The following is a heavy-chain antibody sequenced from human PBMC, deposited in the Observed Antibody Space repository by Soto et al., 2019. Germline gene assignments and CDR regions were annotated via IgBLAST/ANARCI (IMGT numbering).Heavy chain of an antibody. D-gene: IGHD3-22*01. J-gene: IGHJ4*02. V-gene: IGHV1-8*01. CDR1: GYPFTSYD. CDR3: ARAPLGIIVAPDL. Sequence: GASVKVSCKASGYPFTSYDINWVRQATGQGLEWMGWMNPNSDNTGYAQKFRGRVTMTRNTSISTAYMELSSLTSEDTAVYYCARAPLGIIVAPDLWGQGTLVTVSS. CDR2: MNPNSDNT.